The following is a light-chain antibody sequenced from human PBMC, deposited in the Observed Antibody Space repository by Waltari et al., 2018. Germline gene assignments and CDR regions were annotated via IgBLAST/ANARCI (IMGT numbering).Light chain of an antibody. CDR3: QQRSNWPPMYT. CDR2: DAS. J-gene: IGKJ2*01. CDR1: QSVSSY. Sequence: EIVLTQSPATLSLSPGERATLSGRASQSVSSYLAWYQQKPGQAPRLLLYDASNRATGIPDRFRGSGSGTDFTLTISSLEPEDFAVYYCQQRSNWPPMYTFGQGTKLEIK. V-gene: IGKV3-11*01.